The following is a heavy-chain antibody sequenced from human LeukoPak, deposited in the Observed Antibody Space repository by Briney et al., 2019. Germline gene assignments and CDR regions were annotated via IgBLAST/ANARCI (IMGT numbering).Heavy chain of an antibody. J-gene: IGHJ3*02. D-gene: IGHD1-26*01. V-gene: IGHV4-30-4*01. Sequence: PSETLSLTCTVSGGSISSGDYYWSWIRQPPGTGLEWIGYIYYSGSTYYNPSLKSRVTISVDTSKNQFSLKLSSVTAADTAVYYCARGPTRGSYRHNDAFDIWGQGTMVTVSS. CDR2: IYYSGST. CDR3: ARGPTRGSYRHNDAFDI. CDR1: GGSISSGDYY.